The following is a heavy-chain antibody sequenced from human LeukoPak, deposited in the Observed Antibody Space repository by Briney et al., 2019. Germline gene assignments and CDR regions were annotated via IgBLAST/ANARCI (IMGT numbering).Heavy chain of an antibody. D-gene: IGHD6-19*01. CDR1: GGTFSSYA. V-gene: IGHV1-69*04. CDR3: ARPKEHSSGSYYFDY. J-gene: IGHJ4*02. Sequence: GASVKVSCKASGGTFSSYAISWVRQAPGQGLEWMGRIIPILGIANYAQKFQGRVTITADKSTSTAYMELSSLRSEDTAVYYCARPKEHSSGSYYFDYWGQGTLVTVSS. CDR2: IIPILGIA.